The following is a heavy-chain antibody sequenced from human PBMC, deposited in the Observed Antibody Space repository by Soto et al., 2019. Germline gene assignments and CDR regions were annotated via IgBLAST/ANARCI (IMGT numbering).Heavy chain of an antibody. V-gene: IGHV3-48*01. CDR1: GFTFSSYS. Sequence: GGSLILSCAASGFTFSSYSMNWVRQAPGKGLEWVSYISSGSSTIYYADSVKGRFTISRDNAQNSLYLQMNSLRAEDTAVYYCAKTYSSGRGAFDVWGQGTMVTVSS. CDR2: ISSGSSTI. J-gene: IGHJ3*01. CDR3: AKTYSSGRGAFDV. D-gene: IGHD6-19*01.